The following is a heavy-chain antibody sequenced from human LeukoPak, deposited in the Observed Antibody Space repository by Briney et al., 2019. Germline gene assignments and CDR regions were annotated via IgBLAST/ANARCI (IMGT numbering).Heavy chain of an antibody. Sequence: GGSLRLSCAASGFTFSSYSMNWVRQAPGKGLEWVSSISSSSSYIYYADSVKGRLTISRDNAKNSLYPQMNSLRAEDTAVYYCASADSGSYYRRWGQGTLVTVSS. CDR3: ASADSGSYYRR. CDR1: GFTFSSYS. CDR2: ISSSSSYI. J-gene: IGHJ4*02. V-gene: IGHV3-21*01. D-gene: IGHD1-26*01.